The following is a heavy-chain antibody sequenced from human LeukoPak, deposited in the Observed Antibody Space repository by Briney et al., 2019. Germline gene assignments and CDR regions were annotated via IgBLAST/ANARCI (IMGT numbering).Heavy chain of an antibody. CDR3: ARHGTYSIAAAGFDY. CDR1: GGSISSSSYY. CDR2: IYYSGST. J-gene: IGHJ4*02. D-gene: IGHD6-13*01. Sequence: SETLSLTCTVSGGSISSSSYYWGWIRQPPGKGLEWIGSIYYSGSTYYNPSLKSRVTTSVDTSKNQFSLKLSSVTAADTAVYYCARHGTYSIAAAGFDYWGQGTLVTVS. V-gene: IGHV4-39*01.